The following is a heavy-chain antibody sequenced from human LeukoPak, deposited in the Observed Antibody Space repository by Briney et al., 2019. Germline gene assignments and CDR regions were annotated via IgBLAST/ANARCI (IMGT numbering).Heavy chain of an antibody. CDR3: ARERQDTSLHYGGFDI. J-gene: IGHJ3*02. CDR1: GFTFTTWF. CDR2: MASDGSHT. V-gene: IGHV3-30*01. Sequence: PGRCLSLSSAAAGFTFTTWFRHWVRRAPGKGLGWGADMASDGSHTFYVESVKGRFTISGDNSKNTLYLQMDSLRVEGTAVYFCARERQDTSLHYGGFDIWGQGTMVTVSS. D-gene: IGHD3-16*01.